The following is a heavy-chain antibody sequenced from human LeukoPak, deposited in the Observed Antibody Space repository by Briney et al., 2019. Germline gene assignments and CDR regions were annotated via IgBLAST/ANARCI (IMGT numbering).Heavy chain of an antibody. Sequence: GESLKISCKGSGYSVTTYWIGWVRQMPGKGLEWMGIIYPGDSDARYGPSFQGQVTISVDKSINTAYLQWSSLKASDTAMYYCARQITFGGVEFDPWGQGTLVTVSS. D-gene: IGHD3-16*01. V-gene: IGHV5-51*01. CDR3: ARQITFGGVEFDP. J-gene: IGHJ5*02. CDR1: GYSVTTYW. CDR2: IYPGDSDA.